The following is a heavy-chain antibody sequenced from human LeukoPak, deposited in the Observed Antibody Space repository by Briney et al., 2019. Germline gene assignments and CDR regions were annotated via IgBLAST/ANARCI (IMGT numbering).Heavy chain of an antibody. CDR3: ARDRRDYDILTGYPNWFDS. CDR1: GGSISSGGYY. Sequence: SETLSLTCTVSGGSISSGGYYWSWIRQHPGEGLEWIGYIYYSGSTYYNPSLKSRVTISVDTSKNQFSLKLSSVTAADTAVYYCARDRRDYDILTGYPNWFDSWGQGTLVTVSS. V-gene: IGHV4-31*03. D-gene: IGHD3-9*01. J-gene: IGHJ5*01. CDR2: IYYSGST.